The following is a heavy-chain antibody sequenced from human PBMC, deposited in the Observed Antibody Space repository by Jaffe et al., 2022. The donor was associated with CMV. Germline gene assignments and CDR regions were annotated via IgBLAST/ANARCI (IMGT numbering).Heavy chain of an antibody. CDR1: GGSISSYY. J-gene: IGHJ5*02. V-gene: IGHV4-59*01. CDR2: IYYSGST. Sequence: QVQLQESGPGLVKPSETLSLTCTVSGGSISSYYWSWIRQPPGKGLEWIGYIYYSGSTNYNPSLKSRVTISVDTSKNQFSLKLSSVTAADTAVYYCASQIAVAGTVVGRWFDPWGQGTLVTVSS. D-gene: IGHD6-19*01. CDR3: ASQIAVAGTVVGRWFDP.